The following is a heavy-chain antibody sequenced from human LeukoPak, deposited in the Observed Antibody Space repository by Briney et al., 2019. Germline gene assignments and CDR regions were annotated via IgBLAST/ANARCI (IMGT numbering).Heavy chain of an antibody. Sequence: ASVKVSCKASGYTFTGYYMHRVRQAPGQGLEWMGWINPNSGGTNYAQKFQGRVTMTRDTSISTAYMELSRLRSDDTAVYYCARDIAVAGAPDYWGQGTLVTVSS. CDR2: INPNSGGT. CDR3: ARDIAVAGAPDY. CDR1: GYTFTGYY. J-gene: IGHJ4*02. D-gene: IGHD6-19*01. V-gene: IGHV1-2*02.